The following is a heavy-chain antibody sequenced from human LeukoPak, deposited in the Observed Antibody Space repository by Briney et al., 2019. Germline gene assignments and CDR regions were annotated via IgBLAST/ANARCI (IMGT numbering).Heavy chain of an antibody. D-gene: IGHD4-17*01. CDR2: INHSGST. V-gene: IGHV4-34*01. CDR1: GGSFSGYY. CDR3: ARDDYGDLSGAFDI. Sequence: SETLSLTCAVYGGSFSGYYWSWIRQPPGKGLEWIGEINHSGSTNYNPSLKSRVTISVDTSKNQFSLKLSSVTAADTAVYYCARDDYGDLSGAFDIWGQGTMVTISS. J-gene: IGHJ3*02.